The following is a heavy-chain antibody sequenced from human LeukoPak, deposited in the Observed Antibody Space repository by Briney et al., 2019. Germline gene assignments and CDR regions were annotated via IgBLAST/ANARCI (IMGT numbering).Heavy chain of an antibody. Sequence: ASVKVSCKASGYTFTSYYIHWVRQAPGQGLEWMGIINPSGGSTSYAQKLQGRVTMTRDTSTSTVYMELSSLRSEDTAVYYCARDRGAVATSTYFDYWGQGALVTVSS. V-gene: IGHV1-46*01. CDR1: GYTFTSYY. CDR3: ARDRGAVATSTYFDY. CDR2: INPSGGST. J-gene: IGHJ4*02. D-gene: IGHD6-19*01.